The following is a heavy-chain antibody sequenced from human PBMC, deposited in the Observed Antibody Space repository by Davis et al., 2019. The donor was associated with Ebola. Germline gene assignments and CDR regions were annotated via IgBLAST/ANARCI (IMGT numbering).Heavy chain of an antibody. D-gene: IGHD2-15*01. CDR1: GFTFSSYA. CDR3: ARSGGGYCSGGSCTYWYFDL. V-gene: IGHV3-30-3*01. J-gene: IGHJ2*01. Sequence: GESLKISCAASGFTFSSYAMHWVRQAPGKGLEWVAVISYDGSNKYYADSVKGRFTISRDNSKNTLYLQMNSLRAEDTAVYYCARSGGGYCSGGSCTYWYFDLWGRGTLVTVSS. CDR2: ISYDGSNK.